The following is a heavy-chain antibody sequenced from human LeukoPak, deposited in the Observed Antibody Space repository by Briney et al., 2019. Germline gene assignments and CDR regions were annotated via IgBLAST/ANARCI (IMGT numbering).Heavy chain of an antibody. CDR2: IYTSGST. J-gene: IGHJ2*01. CDR1: GGSISSYY. V-gene: IGHV4-4*09. CDR3: ARLTENVVVPAVTYHYFDL. D-gene: IGHD2-21*02. Sequence: SETLSLTCTVSGGSISSYYWSWIRQPPGKGLEWIGNIYTSGSTNYNPSLRGRVTMSVDTSKNQVPLKLTSVTAADTAVYYCARLTENVVVPAVTYHYFDLWGRGTLVTVSA.